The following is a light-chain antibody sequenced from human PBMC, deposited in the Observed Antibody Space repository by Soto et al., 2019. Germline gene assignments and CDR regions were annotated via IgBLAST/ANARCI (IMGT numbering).Light chain of an antibody. CDR2: GAS. J-gene: IGKJ1*01. CDR1: RRIGTN. CDR3: QQYSSWVWT. Sequence: EIVMTQFPATLSKSPGESATFSCRPSRRIGTNLPWYQQSPGQAPRLLMYGASTGATGIPARFSGSGSGTEFTLTISSLQSEDFAVYYCQQYSSWVWTFGQGTKVEIK. V-gene: IGKV3-15*01.